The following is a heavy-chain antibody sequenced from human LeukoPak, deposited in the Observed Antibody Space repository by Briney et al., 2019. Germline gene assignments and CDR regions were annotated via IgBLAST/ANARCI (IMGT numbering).Heavy chain of an antibody. V-gene: IGHV3-23*01. CDR1: GFTFSSYA. CDR3: AKCPHYYYDRVAFDP. CDR2: ISGSGGST. D-gene: IGHD3-22*01. J-gene: IGHJ5*02. Sequence: GGSLRLSCAASGFTFSSYAMSWVRQAPGKGLEWVSAISGSGGSTYYADSVKGRFTISRDNSKNTLYLQTNSLRAEDTAVYYCAKCPHYYYDRVAFDPWGQGTLVTVSS.